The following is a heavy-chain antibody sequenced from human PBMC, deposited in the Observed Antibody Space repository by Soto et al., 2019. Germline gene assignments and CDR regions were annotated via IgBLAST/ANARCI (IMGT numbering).Heavy chain of an antibody. CDR2: MNPNSGNT. CDR1: GYTFTSYD. J-gene: IGHJ4*02. V-gene: IGHV1-8*01. CDR3: ARGHRVVAATHLSYYFDY. D-gene: IGHD2-15*01. Sequence: ASVKVSCKASGYTFTSYDINWVRQATGQGLEWMGWMNPNSGNTGYAQKFQGRVTMTRNTSISTACMELSSLRSEDTAVYYCARGHRVVAATHLSYYFDYWGQGTQVTVSS.